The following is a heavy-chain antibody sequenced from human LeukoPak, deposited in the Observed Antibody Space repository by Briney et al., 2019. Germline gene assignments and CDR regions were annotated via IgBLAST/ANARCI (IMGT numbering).Heavy chain of an antibody. V-gene: IGHV1-8*02. Sequence: ASVKVSCKASGGTFISYAISWVRQATGQGLEWMGWMNPNSGNTGYAQKFQGRVTMTRNTSISTAYMELSSLRSEDAAVYYCAREQQLEGGFDYWGQGTLVTVSS. CDR1: GGTFISYA. J-gene: IGHJ4*02. CDR2: MNPNSGNT. D-gene: IGHD6-13*01. CDR3: AREQQLEGGFDY.